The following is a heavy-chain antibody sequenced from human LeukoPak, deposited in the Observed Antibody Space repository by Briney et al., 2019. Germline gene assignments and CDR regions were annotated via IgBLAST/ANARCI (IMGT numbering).Heavy chain of an antibody. CDR1: GYTFTSYG. CDR3: AHLPGYSSTWLTFDI. CDR2: ISAYNGDT. V-gene: IGHV1-18*01. Sequence: GASVKVSCKASGYTFTSYGISWVRQAPGQGLEWMGWISAYNGDTKYAQKLQGRVTMTTDTSTSTAYMEPRSLRSDDTAVYYCAHLPGYSSTWLTFDIWGQGTMVTVSS. D-gene: IGHD6-13*01. J-gene: IGHJ3*02.